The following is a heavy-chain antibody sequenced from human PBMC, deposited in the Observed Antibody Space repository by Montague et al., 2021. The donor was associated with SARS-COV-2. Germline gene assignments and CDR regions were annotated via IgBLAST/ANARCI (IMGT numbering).Heavy chain of an antibody. D-gene: IGHD1-26*01. V-gene: IGHV6-1*01. Sequence: YDYAASETSRMTISPATSKNQFSLQLRSVTPEDRAVYYCARDPRYSLMWYFDYWGQGTLVTVSS. J-gene: IGHJ4*02. CDR3: ARDPRYSLMWYFDY. CDR2: Y.